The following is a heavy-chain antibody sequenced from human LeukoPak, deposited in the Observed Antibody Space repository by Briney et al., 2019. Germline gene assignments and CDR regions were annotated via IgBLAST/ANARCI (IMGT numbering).Heavy chain of an antibody. CDR3: AELGITMIGGV. V-gene: IGHV3-48*03. J-gene: IGHJ6*04. CDR2: ISSSGSTI. CDR1: GFTFSSHA. Sequence: GGSLRLSCAASGFTFSSHALHWVRQAPGKGLEWVSYISSSGSTIYYADSVKGRFTISRDNAKNSLYLQMNSLRAEDTAVYYCAELGITMIGGVWGKGTTVTISS. D-gene: IGHD3-10*02.